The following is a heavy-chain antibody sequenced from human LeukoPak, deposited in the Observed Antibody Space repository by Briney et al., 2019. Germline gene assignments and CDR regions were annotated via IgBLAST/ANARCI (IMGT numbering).Heavy chain of an antibody. CDR1: GFTFSSYA. V-gene: IGHV3-23*01. Sequence: GGSLRLSCSASGFTFSSYAMSWVRQAPGKGLEWVSGISGSGGTTYYADSVKGRFTISRDNSKNTLYLQMNSLRAEDTAVYYCAKVLRLQPVSYWGQGTLVTVSS. CDR2: ISGSGGTT. D-gene: IGHD4-11*01. J-gene: IGHJ4*02. CDR3: AKVLRLQPVSY.